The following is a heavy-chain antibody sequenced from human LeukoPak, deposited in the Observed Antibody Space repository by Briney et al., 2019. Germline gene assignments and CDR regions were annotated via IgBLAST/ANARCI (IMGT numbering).Heavy chain of an antibody. CDR1: GFTFSSYA. V-gene: IGHV3-7*01. D-gene: IGHD6-13*01. Sequence: GGSLRLSCEASGFTFSSYAMSWVRQAPGKGLEWVANIKQDGSDKYYVDSVKGRFTISRDNAKNSLYLQMNSLRAEDTAVYYCAIIPRAAAGPSARSPFHYWGQGTLVTVSS. J-gene: IGHJ4*02. CDR2: IKQDGSDK. CDR3: AIIPRAAAGPSARSPFHY.